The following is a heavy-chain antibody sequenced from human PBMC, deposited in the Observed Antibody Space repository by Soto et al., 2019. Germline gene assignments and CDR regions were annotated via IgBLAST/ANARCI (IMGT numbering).Heavy chain of an antibody. V-gene: IGHV4-4*02. J-gene: IGHJ6*02. D-gene: IGHD1-1*01. CDR2: IYHSGST. CDR3: ARDAGFPYYYYGLDV. CDR1: GGSISGINW. Sequence: PSETLSLTCVVSGGSISGINWWYWVRQPPGKGLEWIGEIYHSGSTHYNPSPKSRVTISVDTSKNQFSLKLSSVTAADTAVYYCARDAGFPYYYYGLDVWGQGTTVTVSS.